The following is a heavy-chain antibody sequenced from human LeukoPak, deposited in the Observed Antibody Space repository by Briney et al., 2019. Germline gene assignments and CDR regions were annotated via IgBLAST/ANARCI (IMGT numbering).Heavy chain of an antibody. CDR1: GDSICRINYF. J-gene: IGHJ4*01. V-gene: IGHV4-39*07. Sequence: SETLSLTCTISGDSICRINYFWGWIRQAPGKGLEWIVSMSYSGHTYYNPSLKSRVTTSIDTSKNQLSLNLKSVTAADTAVYYCARDRDVDDFDSWGHGTLVTVSS. D-gene: IGHD2-15*01. CDR2: MSYSGHT. CDR3: ARDRDVDDFDS.